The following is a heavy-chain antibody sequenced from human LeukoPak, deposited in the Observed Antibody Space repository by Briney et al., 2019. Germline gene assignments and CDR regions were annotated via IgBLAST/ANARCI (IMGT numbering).Heavy chain of an antibody. CDR2: IHPGDSDT. J-gene: IGHJ2*01. V-gene: IGHV5-51*01. CDR3: ARRVVNNRNWYFDL. CDR1: GYSFTTYW. D-gene: IGHD4-23*01. Sequence: GESLKISCKGSGYSFTTYWIGWVRQMPGKGLEWMGIIHPGDSDTRYSPSFQGQVTISADKSINTAYLQWSSLKASDTAMYYCARRVVNNRNWYFDLWGRGTLVTVSS.